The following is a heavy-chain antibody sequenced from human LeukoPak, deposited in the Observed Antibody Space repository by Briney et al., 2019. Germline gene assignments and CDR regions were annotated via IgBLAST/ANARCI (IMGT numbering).Heavy chain of an antibody. CDR1: GFTFSSYS. J-gene: IGHJ2*01. D-gene: IGHD4-4*01. CDR3: AREFGRRYSASSAPEYFDL. Sequence: GGSLRLSCAASGFTFSSYSMNWVRQAPGKGLEWVSSISSSSSYIYYADSVKGRFTISRDNSKNTLYLQMNTLRAEDTAVYYCAREFGRRYSASSAPEYFDLWGRGTLVTVSS. CDR2: ISSSSSYI. V-gene: IGHV3-21*01.